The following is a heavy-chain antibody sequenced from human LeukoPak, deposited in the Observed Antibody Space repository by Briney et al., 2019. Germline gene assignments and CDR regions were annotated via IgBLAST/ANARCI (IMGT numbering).Heavy chain of an antibody. V-gene: IGHV3-15*01. CDR1: GFTFSNAW. Sequence: PGGSLRLSCAASGFTFSNAWMSWVRQAPGKGLEWVGRIKSKTDGGTTDYAAPVKGRFTISRDDSKNTLYLQMNSLKTKDTAVYYCTTANYYDSSGYYSWGQGTLVTVSS. CDR3: TTANYYDSSGYYS. D-gene: IGHD3-22*01. J-gene: IGHJ5*02. CDR2: IKSKTDGGTT.